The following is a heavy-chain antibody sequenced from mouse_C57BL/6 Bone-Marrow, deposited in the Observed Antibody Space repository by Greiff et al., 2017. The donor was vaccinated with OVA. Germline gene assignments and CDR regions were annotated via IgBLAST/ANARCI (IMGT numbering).Heavy chain of an antibody. D-gene: IGHD2-10*01. CDR1: GYTFTSYW. J-gene: IGHJ4*01. CDR3: ASPYRYYAMDD. Sequence: QVQLQQPGAELVKPGASVKMSCKASGYTFTSYWITWVKQRPGQGLEWIGDIYPGSGSTNYNEKFKSKATLTVDTSSSTACMQLSSLTSDDSAVYYCASPYRYYAMDDWGQGTSVTVSS. CDR2: IYPGSGST. V-gene: IGHV1-55*01.